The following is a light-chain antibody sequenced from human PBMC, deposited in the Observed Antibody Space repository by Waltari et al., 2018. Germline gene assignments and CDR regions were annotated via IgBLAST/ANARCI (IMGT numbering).Light chain of an antibody. CDR2: VAS. CDR1: QSISSY. CDR3: QQTYSIVWT. V-gene: IGKV1-39*01. J-gene: IGKJ1*01. Sequence: DIQMTQSPSSLSASVGDRVTITCRASQSISSYVNWYQQKPGKAPKPLIYVASSLQSGVPSSFSGSGSGKDFTLTISSLQPEDFATYYCQQTYSIVWTFGQGTKVEIK.